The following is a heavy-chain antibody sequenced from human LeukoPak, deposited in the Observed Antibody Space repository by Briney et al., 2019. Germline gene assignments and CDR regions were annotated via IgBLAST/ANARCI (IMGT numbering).Heavy chain of an antibody. D-gene: IGHD5-18*01. J-gene: IGHJ5*01. CDR3: ARGAEGHNYGELDS. V-gene: IGHV3-74*01. Sequence: GGSLRLSCAASGFTFSTYWMHWVRQIPGKGLAWLSRIHYDGTYTTYVDSVRGRFTISRDNTKSTLYLQMNSRRADDTAVYYCARGAEGHNYGELDSWGQGTLVTVSS. CDR2: IHYDGTYT. CDR1: GFTFSTYW.